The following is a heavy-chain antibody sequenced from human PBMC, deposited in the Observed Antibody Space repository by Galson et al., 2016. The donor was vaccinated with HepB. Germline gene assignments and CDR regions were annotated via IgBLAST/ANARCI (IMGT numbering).Heavy chain of an antibody. Sequence: SETLSLTCTVSGGSISSYYWTWIRRPPGKGLEWIGYISNSGSTNYSPSLRSRVAISIDTSKNQVSLRLTSVTAADTAVYYCTGQVNSSRGPDLEMYYFDAWGQGTLVAVSS. D-gene: IGHD6-13*01. CDR3: TGQVNSSRGPDLEMYYFDA. CDR1: GGSISSYY. V-gene: IGHV4-59*08. J-gene: IGHJ4*02. CDR2: ISNSGST.